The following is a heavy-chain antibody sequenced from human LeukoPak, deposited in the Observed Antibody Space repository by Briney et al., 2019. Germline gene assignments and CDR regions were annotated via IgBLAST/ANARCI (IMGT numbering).Heavy chain of an antibody. CDR3: ARGGDYLLYYYGMDV. V-gene: IGHV1-69*04. CDR2: IIPILGIA. D-gene: IGHD4-17*01. Sequence: ASVKVSCKASGGTFSSYAISWVRRAPGQGLEWMGRIIPILGIANYAQKFQGRVTITADKSTSTAYMELSSLRSEDTAVYYCARGGDYLLYYYGMDVWGQGTTVTVSS. CDR1: GGTFSSYA. J-gene: IGHJ6*02.